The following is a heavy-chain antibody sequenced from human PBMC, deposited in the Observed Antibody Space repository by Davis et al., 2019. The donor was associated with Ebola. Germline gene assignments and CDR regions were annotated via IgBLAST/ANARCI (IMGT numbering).Heavy chain of an antibody. J-gene: IGHJ6*02. CDR1: GLPFKSDW. Sequence: GESLKISCAASGLPFKSDWMHWVRQAPGKGLVWVSRANPDGSRTAYADSVKGRFSVSRDNAKDTLYLQMNSLRAEDTAVYFCARGRDCGGGCYGLPYHGMDVWGQGTTVTVSS. CDR3: ARGRDCGGGCYGLPYHGMDV. D-gene: IGHD2-21*02. CDR2: ANPDGSRT. V-gene: IGHV3-74*01.